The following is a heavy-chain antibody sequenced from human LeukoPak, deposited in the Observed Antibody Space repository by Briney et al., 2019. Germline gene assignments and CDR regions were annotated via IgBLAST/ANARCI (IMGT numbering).Heavy chain of an antibody. CDR3: AKGTPTLDC. D-gene: IGHD3-16*01. V-gene: IGHV3-23*01. CDR2: VSATGDSK. Sequence: GGSLRLSCAASGFKFRNHAMNWVRQAPGQGLEWVSLVSATGDSKYYADSVKGRFTISRDNSKDMVFLQMNSLRAEDAAVYFCAKGTPTLDCWGQGTRVTVSS. J-gene: IGHJ4*02. CDR1: GFKFRNHA.